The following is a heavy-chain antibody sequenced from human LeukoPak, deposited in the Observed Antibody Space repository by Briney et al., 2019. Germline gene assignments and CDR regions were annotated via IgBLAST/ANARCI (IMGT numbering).Heavy chain of an antibody. V-gene: IGHV4-30-2*01. CDR3: AGSQVWGSYRADY. CDR2: ICHSGST. D-gene: IGHD3-16*02. J-gene: IGHJ4*02. Sequence: SETLSLTCAVSGGSISSGGYSWSWIRQPPGKGLEWIGYICHSGSTYYNPSLKSRVTISVDRSKNQFSLKLSSVTAADTAVYYCAGSQVWGSYRADYWGQGTLVTVSS. CDR1: GGSISSGGYS.